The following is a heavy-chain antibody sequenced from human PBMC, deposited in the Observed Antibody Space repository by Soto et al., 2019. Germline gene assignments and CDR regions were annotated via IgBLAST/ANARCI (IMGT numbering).Heavy chain of an antibody. CDR3: ARXVLAVAGDWYFDL. CDR1: GFIFSSYG. CDR2: ISLSSSTI. V-gene: IGHV3-48*01. D-gene: IGHD6-19*01. Sequence: EVQLVESGGGLVQPGGSLRLSCAASGFIFSSYGMNWVRQAPGRGLEWVSYISLSSSTIYYADSVKGRFTISRDNAKSSVYLQMNSLRVEDTAVYYCARXVLAVAGDWYFDLWGRGTLVTVSS. J-gene: IGHJ2*01.